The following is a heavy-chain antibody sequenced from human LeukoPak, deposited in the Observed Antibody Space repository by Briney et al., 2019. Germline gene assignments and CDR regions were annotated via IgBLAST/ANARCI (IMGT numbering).Heavy chain of an antibody. CDR3: ARVEVYYDSSGYTFDY. CDR2: ISACNGNT. CDR1: GYTFTSYG. V-gene: IGHV1-18*01. Sequence: ASVKVSCKASGYTFTSYGISWVRQAPGQGLEWMGWISACNGNTNYAQKLQGRVTMTTDTSTSTAYMELRSLRSDDTAVYYCARVEVYYDSSGYTFDYWGQGTLVTVSS. J-gene: IGHJ4*02. D-gene: IGHD3-22*01.